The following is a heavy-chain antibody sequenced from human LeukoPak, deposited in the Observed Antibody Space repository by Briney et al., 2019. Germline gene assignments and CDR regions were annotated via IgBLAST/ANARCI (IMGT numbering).Heavy chain of an antibody. CDR1: GFTFDDYT. V-gene: IGHV3-43*01. D-gene: IGHD3-3*01. CDR3: ASHSAHYDFWSGYYDYYYYMDV. J-gene: IGHJ6*03. CDR2: ISWDGGST. Sequence: GGSLRLSCAASGFTFDDYTMHWVRQAPGKGLEWVSLISWDGGSTYYADSVKGRFTISRDNSKNSLYLQMNSLRAEDRAVYYCASHSAHYDFWSGYYDYYYYMDVWGKGTTVTVSS.